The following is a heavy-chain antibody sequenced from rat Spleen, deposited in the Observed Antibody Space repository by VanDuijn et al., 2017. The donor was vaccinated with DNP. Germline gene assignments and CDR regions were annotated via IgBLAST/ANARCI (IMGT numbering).Heavy chain of an antibody. CDR2: ITNSGDST. CDR3: TTGYGY. V-gene: IGHV5-46*01. CDR1: GFTFSDYN. Sequence: EVQLVESGGGLVQPGRSMKLSCAASGFTFSDYNMAWVRQAPKKGLEWVATITNSGDSTYYRDSVKGRFTISRDNAKITLYLQMDSLRSEDTATYYCTTGYGYWGQGVMVTVSS. J-gene: IGHJ2*01. D-gene: IGHD1-4*01.